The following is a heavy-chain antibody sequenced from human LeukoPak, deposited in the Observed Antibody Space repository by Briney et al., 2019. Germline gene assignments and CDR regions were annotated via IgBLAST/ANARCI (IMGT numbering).Heavy chain of an antibody. CDR3: ARDRVSGSGSIDY. CDR2: ISSSGSTI. Sequence: GGSLRLSCAASGFTFSSYEMNWVRQAPGKGLEWVSYISSSGSTIYYADSVKGRFTISRDNAKNSLYLQMNSLRVEDTAVYYCARDRVSGSGSIDYWGQGTLVTVSS. V-gene: IGHV3-48*03. J-gene: IGHJ4*02. CDR1: GFTFSSYE. D-gene: IGHD3-10*01.